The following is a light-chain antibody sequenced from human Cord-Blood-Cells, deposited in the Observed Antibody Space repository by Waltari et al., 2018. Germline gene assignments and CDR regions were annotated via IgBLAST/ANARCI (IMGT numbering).Light chain of an antibody. CDR1: SSDVGGYNY. CDR2: DVS. Sequence: QSALTQPRSVSGSPGQPVTISCPRTSSDVGGYNYVPCYQQHPGKAPKLMIYDVSKRPSGVPDRFSGSKSGNTASLTISGLQAEDEADYYCCSYAGSYFYVFGTGTKVTVL. V-gene: IGLV2-11*01. CDR3: CSYAGSYFYV. J-gene: IGLJ1*01.